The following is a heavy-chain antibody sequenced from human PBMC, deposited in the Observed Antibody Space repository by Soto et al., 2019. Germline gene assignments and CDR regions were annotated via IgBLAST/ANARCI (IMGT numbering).Heavy chain of an antibody. CDR1: GYSVNELS. Sequence: ASVKVSCKVSGYSVNELSMHWVRQAPGKGLEWLGGYDPKSGETLYAQKFQGRVTMTEDTYTDTAYMELSSLRSDDTAVYSCATDLYHYYDSSGWHWGQGVRVSVSS. CDR2: YDPKSGET. D-gene: IGHD3-22*01. V-gene: IGHV1-24*01. J-gene: IGHJ4*02. CDR3: ATDLYHYYDSSGWH.